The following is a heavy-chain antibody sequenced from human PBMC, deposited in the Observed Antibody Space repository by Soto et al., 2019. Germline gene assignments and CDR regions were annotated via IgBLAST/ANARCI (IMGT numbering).Heavy chain of an antibody. V-gene: IGHV1-69*13. Sequence: SVKVCCTASGGTLSSYAISWVRQAPGQGLEWMGGIIPIFGTANYAQKFQGRVMITADESTSTAYMELSSLRSEDTAVYYCASPTTVTTRDYYYGMDVWGQGTTVTVSS. CDR2: IIPIFGTA. J-gene: IGHJ6*02. CDR1: GGTLSSYA. CDR3: ASPTTVTTRDYYYGMDV. D-gene: IGHD4-17*01.